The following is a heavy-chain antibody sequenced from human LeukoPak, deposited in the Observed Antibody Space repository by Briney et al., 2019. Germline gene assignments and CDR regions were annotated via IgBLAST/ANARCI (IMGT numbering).Heavy chain of an antibody. V-gene: IGHV1-8*01. CDR3: ARAGGRYYYDSSGYSFSDY. D-gene: IGHD3-22*01. CDR1: GYTFTSYD. J-gene: IGHJ4*02. CDR2: MNPNSGNT. Sequence: ASVKVSCKASGYTFTSYDINWVRQATGQGLEWMGWMNPNSGNTGYAQKFQGRVTMTRNTSISTAYMELSSLRSEDTAVYYCARAGGRYYYDSSGYSFSDYWGQGTLVTVSS.